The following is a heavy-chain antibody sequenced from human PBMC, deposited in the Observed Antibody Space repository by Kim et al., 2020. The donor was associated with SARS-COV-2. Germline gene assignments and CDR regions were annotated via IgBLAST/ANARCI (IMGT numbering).Heavy chain of an antibody. Sequence: PCLKSRVTISIDTSKNQFSLKLRSVASADTAVYYCARQRGQWLGNWFAFDILGQGTMVTVSS. D-gene: IGHD6-19*01. V-gene: IGHV4-39*01. J-gene: IGHJ3*02. CDR3: ARQRGQWLGNWFAFDI.